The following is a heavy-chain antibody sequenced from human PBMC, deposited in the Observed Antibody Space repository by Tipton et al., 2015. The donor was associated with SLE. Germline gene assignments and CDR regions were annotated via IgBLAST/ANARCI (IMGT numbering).Heavy chain of an antibody. Sequence: TLSLTCTVLGDSISSSGYQWGWIRQPPGKGVEWFGGISYSGNTYYNPSLRSRVTSLLDMSKNQFSLKVSSVTAADTAVYFCARHRSGSSWLDPWGQGTLVTVSS. CDR3: ARHRSGSSWLDP. V-gene: IGHV4-39*07. CDR2: ISYSGNT. CDR1: GDSISSSGYQ. J-gene: IGHJ5*02. D-gene: IGHD1-26*01.